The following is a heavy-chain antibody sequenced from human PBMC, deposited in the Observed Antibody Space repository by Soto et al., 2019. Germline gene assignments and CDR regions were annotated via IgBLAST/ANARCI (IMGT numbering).Heavy chain of an antibody. J-gene: IGHJ4*02. D-gene: IGHD5-12*01. CDR3: ARLRSRDGYNSFDY. CDR2: INHSGST. V-gene: IGHV4-34*01. CDR1: GGSFSGYY. Sequence: PSETLSLTCAVYGGSFSGYYWSWIRQPPGKGLEWIGEINHSGSTNYNPSLKSRVTISVDTSKNQFSLKLSSVTAADTAVYYCARLRSRDGYNSFDYWGQGTLVTVSS.